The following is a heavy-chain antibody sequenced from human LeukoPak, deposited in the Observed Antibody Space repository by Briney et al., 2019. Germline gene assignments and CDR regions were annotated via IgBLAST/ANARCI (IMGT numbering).Heavy chain of an antibody. V-gene: IGHV1-18*01. CDR2: ISAYNGNT. Sequence: ASVKVSCKASDYTFTNYGITWVRQAPGQGLEWMGWISAYNGNTNYAQKLQGRVTMTTDTRTSTAYMELRSLRSDDTAVYYCARGPRYSPDYWGQGTLVTVSS. D-gene: IGHD1-1*01. CDR3: ARGPRYSPDY. CDR1: DYTFTNYG. J-gene: IGHJ4*02.